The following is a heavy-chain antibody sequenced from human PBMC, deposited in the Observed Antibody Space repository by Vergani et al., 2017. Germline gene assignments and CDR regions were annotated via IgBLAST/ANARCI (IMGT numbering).Heavy chain of an antibody. V-gene: IGHV4-59*13. J-gene: IGHJ6*04. CDR1: GGSFNTYY. CDR3: ARDQGITGTSGMDV. D-gene: IGHD1-20*01. Sequence: QVQLQESGPGLVKPSETLSLTCTVSGGSFNTYYWSWIRQSPGKGLEWIGYIYSTGSTNYNPSLKSRVTISVDTSKNQFSLKLSSVTAADTAVYYCARDQGITGTSGMDVWGKGTTVTVSS. CDR2: IYSTGST.